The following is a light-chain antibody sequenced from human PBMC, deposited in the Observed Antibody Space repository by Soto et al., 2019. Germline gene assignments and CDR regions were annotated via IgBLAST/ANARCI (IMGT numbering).Light chain of an antibody. Sequence: QSALTQPASVSGSPGQSIPISCTGTSSDVGGYNYVSWYQQHPGKAPKLMIYEVSNRPSGVSNRFSGSKSGNTASLTISGLRAEDEADYYCCSYTSINSHVVFGGGTKLTVL. J-gene: IGLJ2*01. CDR3: CSYTSINSHVV. CDR2: EVS. V-gene: IGLV2-14*01. CDR1: SSDVGGYNY.